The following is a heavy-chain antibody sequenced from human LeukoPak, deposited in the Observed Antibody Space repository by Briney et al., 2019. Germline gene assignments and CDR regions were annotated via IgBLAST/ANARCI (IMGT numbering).Heavy chain of an antibody. CDR3: AADGTD. J-gene: IGHJ4*02. CDR1: GGTFNSYA. V-gene: IGHV1-69*05. CDR2: IIPRLGTT. Sequence: ASVKVSCKASGGTFNSYAINWVRQAPGQGLEWMGGIIPRLGTTKYIEKFQGRITITTDESTTTAYMELTSLRSEDTAVYYCAADGTDWGQGTLVTVSS.